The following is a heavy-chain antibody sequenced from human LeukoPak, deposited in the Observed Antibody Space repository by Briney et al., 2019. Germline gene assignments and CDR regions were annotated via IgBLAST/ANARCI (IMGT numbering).Heavy chain of an antibody. CDR1: GFSLSTSGVA. V-gene: IGHV2-5*02. Sequence: SGPTLVKPTQTLTLTCTFSGFSLSTSGVAVGWIRQPPGKALEWLALIFWDDDKRYSPSLKNRLTITKDTSKNQVVLTMTNMDPVDTATYYCAHAISAAGYHYWGQGTLVTVSS. CDR2: IFWDDDK. J-gene: IGHJ4*02. D-gene: IGHD6-13*01. CDR3: AHAISAAGYHY.